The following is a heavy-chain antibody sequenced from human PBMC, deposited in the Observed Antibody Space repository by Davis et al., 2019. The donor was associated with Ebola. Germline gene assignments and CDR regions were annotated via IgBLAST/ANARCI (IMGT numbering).Heavy chain of an antibody. V-gene: IGHV4-34*01. D-gene: IGHD6-25*01. CDR3: ARGGGYGGYGMDV. CDR2: INHSGRT. CDR1: GVSFRGYH. Sequence: MPSEPLSLTCAVYGVSFRGYHWNWIRQPPGKGLEWIGEINHSGRTNYNPSLKRRVTMSVHTSKNQFSLRVRSVTAADTAVYYCARGGGYGGYGMDVWGQGTTVTVSS. J-gene: IGHJ6*02.